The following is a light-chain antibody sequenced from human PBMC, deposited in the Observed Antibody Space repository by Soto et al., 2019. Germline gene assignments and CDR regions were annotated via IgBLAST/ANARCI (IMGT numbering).Light chain of an antibody. J-gene: IGKJ1*01. V-gene: IGKV3-15*01. CDR2: SAS. Sequence: EIVMTQSPATLSVSPGGRATLSCRASQSISDTLAWYQQKPGQAPRLLIYSASRRATGFPARFSGSGSGTDFTLTISSLQPEDFAVYYCQQYNNWPWTFGQGTKVDIK. CDR1: QSISDT. CDR3: QQYNNWPWT.